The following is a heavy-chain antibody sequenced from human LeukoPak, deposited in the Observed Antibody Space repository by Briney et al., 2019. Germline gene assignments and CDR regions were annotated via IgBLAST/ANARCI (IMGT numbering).Heavy chain of an antibody. CDR3: TTDYYYDSSGYYSWYFDL. Sequence: GGSLRLSCAASGFTFSTFSNAWMSWVRQAPGKGLAWVGRIKSKTDCGTTDYAASVKGRFTISRDDSKNTLYLQMNSLKTEDTAVYYCTTDYYYDSSGYYSWYFDLWGRGTLVTVSS. CDR2: IKSKTDCGTT. CDR1: GFTFSTFSNAW. V-gene: IGHV3-15*01. J-gene: IGHJ2*01. D-gene: IGHD3-22*01.